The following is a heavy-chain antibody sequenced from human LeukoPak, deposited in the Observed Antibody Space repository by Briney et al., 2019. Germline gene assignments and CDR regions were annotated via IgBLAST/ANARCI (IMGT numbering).Heavy chain of an antibody. D-gene: IGHD6-13*01. J-gene: IGHJ4*02. CDR2: TFYRSKWYN. CDR1: GDSASSNSAA. V-gene: IGHV6-1*01. Sequence: SQTLSLTCAISGDSASSNSAAWNWIRQSPSRGPEWLGRTFYRSKWYNDYAVSVKSRITIDPDTSKNQFSLQLNSVTPEGTAVYYCARAPAGSSWPANFDCWGQGTLVTVSS. CDR3: ARAPAGSSWPANFDC.